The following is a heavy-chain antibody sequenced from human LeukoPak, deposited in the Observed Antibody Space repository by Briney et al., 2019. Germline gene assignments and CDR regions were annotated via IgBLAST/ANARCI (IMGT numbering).Heavy chain of an antibody. CDR3: ARDSGSSFDY. V-gene: IGHV3-30*04. CDR2: ISYDGSNK. J-gene: IGHJ4*02. CDR1: GFTFSSYA. Sequence: GGSLRLSCAASGFTFSSYAMHWVRQAPGKGLEWAAVISYDGSNKYYADSVKGRFTISRDNSKNTLYLQMNSLRAEDTAVYYCARDSGSSFDYWGQGTLVTVSS. D-gene: IGHD1-26*01.